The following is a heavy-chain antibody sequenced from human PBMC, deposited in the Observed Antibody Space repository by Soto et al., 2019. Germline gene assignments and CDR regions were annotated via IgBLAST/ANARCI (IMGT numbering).Heavy chain of an antibody. V-gene: IGHV1-46*01. CDR2: INPSGGST. CDR1: GYTFSSYY. J-gene: IGHJ6*02. CDR3: AREDGVGGTFYFPMDV. Sequence: ASVKVSCKASGYTFSSYYMHWVRQAPGQGLEWMGIINPSGGSTTYAQKFQGRVTMTRSTSTSTVYMELNSLRYEDTAVYYCAREDGVGGTFYFPMDVWGQGTTVTVSS. D-gene: IGHD1-26*01.